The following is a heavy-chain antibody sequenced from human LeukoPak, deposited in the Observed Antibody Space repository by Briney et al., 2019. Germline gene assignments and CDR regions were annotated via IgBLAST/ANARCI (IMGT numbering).Heavy chain of an antibody. CDR3: ARGLIKEY. CDR2: INHSGST. CDR1: GGSFSGYY. J-gene: IGHJ4*02. V-gene: IGHV4-34*01. Sequence: SETLSLTCAVYGGSFSGYYWSWIRQPPWKGLEWIGEINHSGSTNYNPSLKSRVTISVDTSKNQFSLKLSSVTAADTAVYYCARGLIKEYWGQGTLVTVSS. D-gene: IGHD3-16*01.